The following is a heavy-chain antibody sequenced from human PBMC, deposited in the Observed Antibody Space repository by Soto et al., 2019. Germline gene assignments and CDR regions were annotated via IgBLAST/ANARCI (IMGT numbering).Heavy chain of an antibody. V-gene: IGHV4-61*01. Sequence: PSETLSLTCAVYGGYVSSGSYYWSWIRQPPGKGQEWIGEMSHSGGTHFNPSLKSRVTISVDTSKNQFSLKMSSVTAADTALYYCARVERGTATTVVDAFDIWGPGTMVTVSS. D-gene: IGHD1-1*01. J-gene: IGHJ3*02. CDR1: GGYVSSGSYY. CDR2: MSHSGGT. CDR3: ARVERGTATTVVDAFDI.